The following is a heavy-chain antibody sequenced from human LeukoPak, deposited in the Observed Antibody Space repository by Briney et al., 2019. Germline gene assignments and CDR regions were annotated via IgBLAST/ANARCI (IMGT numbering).Heavy chain of an antibody. D-gene: IGHD1-26*01. V-gene: IGHV3-23*01. J-gene: IGHJ4*02. CDR2: ISSSGAST. CDR3: ARGENYYFDY. Sequence: GGSLRLSCAASGFAFSNYAMSWVRQAPGKGLEWVSCISSSGASTYYADSVKGRFTISRDNSKNTLYVQMNSLRAEDTAVYYCARGENYYFDYWGQGTLVTVSS. CDR1: GFAFSNYA.